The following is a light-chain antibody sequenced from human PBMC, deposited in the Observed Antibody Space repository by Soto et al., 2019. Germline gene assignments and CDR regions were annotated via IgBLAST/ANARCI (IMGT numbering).Light chain of an antibody. Sequence: QSVLTQPPSVSAAPGQKVTISCSGNSSNFGDNYVSWFQQLPGTAPKLLIYDNFERPSGIPDRFSGSKSGNTASLTISGLQTEDEADYYCFSYTASDMWVFGGGTKVTVL. J-gene: IGLJ3*02. CDR2: DNF. CDR3: FSYTASDMWV. V-gene: IGLV1-51*01. CDR1: SSNFGDNY.